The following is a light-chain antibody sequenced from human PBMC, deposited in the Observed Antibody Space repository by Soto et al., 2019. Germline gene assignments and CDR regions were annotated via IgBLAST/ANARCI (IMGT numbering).Light chain of an antibody. CDR3: QKYNSYST. CDR2: DAS. Sequence: DIQMTQSPSTLSASVGDRVTITCRASQSISSWLAWYQQKPGKAPNLLIYDASNLESGVLSRFSGSGSGTEFTLTISSLQPDDFATYYCQKYNSYSTLGQGTKVDIK. V-gene: IGKV1-5*01. J-gene: IGKJ1*01. CDR1: QSISSW.